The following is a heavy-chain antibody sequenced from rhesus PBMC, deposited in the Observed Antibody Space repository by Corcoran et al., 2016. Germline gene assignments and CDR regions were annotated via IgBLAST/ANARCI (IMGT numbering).Heavy chain of an antibody. J-gene: IGHJ6*01. D-gene: IGHD3-22*01. CDR3: AGPLSTDGLDS. CDR2: SKSAGSST. V-gene: IGHV3-14*01. Sequence: EVQLVESGGGLAKPGGSLRLSCAASGFTFSSYWMHWIRQAPGKGMEWISVSKSAGSSTYEAESVKGRFTISRENAKNTLYLQMDGLRAEDTAVYYCAGPLSTDGLDSWGQGVVVTVSS. CDR1: GFTFSSYW.